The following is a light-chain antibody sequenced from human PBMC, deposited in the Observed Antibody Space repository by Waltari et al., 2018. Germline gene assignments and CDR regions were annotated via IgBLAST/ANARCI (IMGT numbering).Light chain of an antibody. CDR3: CSDADNRV. CDR1: SSNLASYTL. CDR2: EGA. J-gene: IGLJ3*02. V-gene: IGLV2-23*01. Sequence: QSALTQPASVSGSPGQSITISCTASSSNLASYTLVSWYQQHAGKPPKLIIYEGAKRPSGVSNRFSGSNSGNTASLTISGLQAEDEADYYCCSDADNRVFGGGTKLPVL.